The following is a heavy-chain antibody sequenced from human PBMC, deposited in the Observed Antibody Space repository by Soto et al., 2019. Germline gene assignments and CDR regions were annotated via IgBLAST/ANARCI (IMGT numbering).Heavy chain of an antibody. CDR2: ISTYNGNT. CDR3: ARVMDYYDSSGYLAY. V-gene: IGHV1-18*01. D-gene: IGHD3-22*01. Sequence: ASVKVSCKAFGYTFTSYGITWVRQAPGQGLEWMGWISTYNGNTNYAQKLQGRVTMTTDTSTTTAYMELRSLRSDDTAVYYCARVMDYYDSSGYLAYWGQGTLVTVSS. CDR1: GYTFTSYG. J-gene: IGHJ1*01.